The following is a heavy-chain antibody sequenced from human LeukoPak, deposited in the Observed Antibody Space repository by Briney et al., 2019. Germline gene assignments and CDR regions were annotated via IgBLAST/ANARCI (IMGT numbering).Heavy chain of an antibody. D-gene: IGHD6-19*01. CDR2: ISYDGTNK. Sequence: GGSLRLSCTASKFTFSTYAMHWVRQAPGKGLEWVAAISYDGTNKYYADSVKGRINISRDNSKNTVYLQMSNVTAEDTAMYHCARDRRGSGWYYLDYWGQGTLVTVSS. V-gene: IGHV3-30-3*01. J-gene: IGHJ4*02. CDR1: KFTFSTYA. CDR3: ARDRRGSGWYYLDY.